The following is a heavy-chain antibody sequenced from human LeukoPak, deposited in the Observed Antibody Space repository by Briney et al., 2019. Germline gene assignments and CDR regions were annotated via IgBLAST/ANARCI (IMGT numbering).Heavy chain of an antibody. CDR1: GGTFSSYT. J-gene: IGHJ5*02. CDR2: IIPILGIA. Sequence: SVKVSCKASGGTFSSYTISWVRQAPGQGLEWMGRIIPILGIANYAQKFQGRVTITADKSTSTAYMELSSLRSEDTAVYYCARESPLGYCSSTSCYSAGPNWFDPWGQGTLVTVSS. CDR3: ARESPLGYCSSTSCYSAGPNWFDP. D-gene: IGHD2-2*01. V-gene: IGHV1-69*04.